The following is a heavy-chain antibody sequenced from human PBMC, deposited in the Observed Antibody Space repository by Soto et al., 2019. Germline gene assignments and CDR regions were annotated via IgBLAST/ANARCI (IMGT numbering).Heavy chain of an antibody. V-gene: IGHV1-69*12. CDR2: ITLNVGTT. D-gene: IGHD4-17*01. J-gene: IGHJ3*02. CDR1: GGTSSRYA. CDR3: ARDSYADYVGAFEI. Sequence: QVQLVQSGAEVKKPGSSVKVSCKASGGTSSRYAISWVRQAPGQGLEWLGGITLNVGTTNYAQKFQGRARXTADEFMGTAYMELSSLRSEDTAVYYCARDSYADYVGAFEIWGQGTMVTVSS.